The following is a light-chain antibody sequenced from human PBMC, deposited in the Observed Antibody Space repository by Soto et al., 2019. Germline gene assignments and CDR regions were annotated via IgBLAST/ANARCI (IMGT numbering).Light chain of an antibody. CDR2: AAS. J-gene: IGKJ4*01. CDR3: QQSNSFPLT. CDR1: QGISSR. Sequence: DIQMTQSPSSVSASVGDRVTITCRASQGISSRLAWYQQKPGKAPNLLIYAASSLQSGVPSRFRGSGSETDFNLTIGSLQPEDFATYYCQQSNSFPLTFGGGTKVEIK. V-gene: IGKV1-12*01.